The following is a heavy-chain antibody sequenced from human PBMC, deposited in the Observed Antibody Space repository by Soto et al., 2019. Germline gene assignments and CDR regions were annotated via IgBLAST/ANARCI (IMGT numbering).Heavy chain of an antibody. V-gene: IGHV3-15*01. D-gene: IGHD2-8*01. CDR2: IKSDAYGGAI. CDR3: TTTKGRLEPPTEDC. Sequence: EVQLVESGGGLVKPGGSLRLSCAGSGFTFSNAWMSWVRRAPGKGLEWVGRIKSDAYGGAIDYAAPVKGRFTISRDDSKNTLFLQMNNLRAEDTAVYSCTTTKGRLEPPTEDCWGQGTRVIVSS. J-gene: IGHJ4*02. CDR1: GFTFSNAW.